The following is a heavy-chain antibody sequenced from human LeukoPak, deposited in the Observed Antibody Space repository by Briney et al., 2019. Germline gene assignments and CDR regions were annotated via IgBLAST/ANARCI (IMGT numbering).Heavy chain of an antibody. J-gene: IGHJ4*02. CDR1: GFTFDDYA. CDR2: ISWNSGSI. Sequence: PGGSLRLSCAASGFTFDDYAMHCVRQAPGKGLEWVSGISWNSGSIGYADSVKGRFTISRDNAKNSLYLQMNSLRAEDTALYYCAKDIIGFYDSSGYLDYWGQGTLVTVSS. V-gene: IGHV3-9*01. D-gene: IGHD3-22*01. CDR3: AKDIIGFYDSSGYLDY.